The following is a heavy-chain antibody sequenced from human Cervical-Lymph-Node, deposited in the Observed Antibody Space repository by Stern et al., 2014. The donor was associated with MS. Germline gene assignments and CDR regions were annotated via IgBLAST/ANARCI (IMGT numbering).Heavy chain of an antibody. Sequence: QVQLQESGPGLVKPSETLSLTCTVSGGSISSYYWSWIRQPPGNGLEWIGYIYYSGSTNYNPSLKSRVTISIDTSKKQFSLKLTSVAAAGTGVYYWARSFALGGSVLGYWGQGNLVTVSS. D-gene: IGHD5-12*01. CDR2: IYYSGST. J-gene: IGHJ4*02. V-gene: IGHV4-59*01. CDR3: ARSFALGGSVLGY. CDR1: GGSISSYY.